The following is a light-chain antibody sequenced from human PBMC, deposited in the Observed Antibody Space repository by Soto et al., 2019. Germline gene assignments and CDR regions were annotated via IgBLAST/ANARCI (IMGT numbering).Light chain of an antibody. Sequence: IQLTQSPSSVSASVGDRVTITCRASQDIASWLAWYQQRPGEAPNLLIYDTSTLQTGVPSRFSGSGSGTDFTLTISSLQPEDFATYYCAQSSSFPNTFGQGTRLDIK. V-gene: IGKV1-12*01. CDR3: AQSSSFPNT. CDR2: DTS. J-gene: IGKJ5*01. CDR1: QDIASW.